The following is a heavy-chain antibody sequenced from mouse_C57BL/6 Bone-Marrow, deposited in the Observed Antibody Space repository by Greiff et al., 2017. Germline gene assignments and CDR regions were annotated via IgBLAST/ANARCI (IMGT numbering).Heavy chain of an antibody. CDR1: GFTFSSYA. J-gene: IGHJ3*01. CDR2: ISDGGSYT. CDR3: ARDRTGRVFWFAY. Sequence: EVQLVESGGGLVKPGGSLKLSCAASGFTFSSYAMSWVRQTPEKRLEWVATISDGGSYTYYPDNVKGRFTISRDNAKNNLYLQMSHLKSEDTAMYYCARDRTGRVFWFAYWGQGTLVTVSA. D-gene: IGHD4-1*01. V-gene: IGHV5-4*01.